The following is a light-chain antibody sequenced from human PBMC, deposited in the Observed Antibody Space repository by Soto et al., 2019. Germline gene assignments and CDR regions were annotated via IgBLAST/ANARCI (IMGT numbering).Light chain of an antibody. V-gene: IGLV2-23*01. CDR3: CLYAGSITVV. CDR2: EDT. J-gene: IGLJ2*01. CDR1: FSDIGSYNL. Sequence: QSALTQPASVSGSPGQSITISCTGTFSDIGSYNLVSWYQQHPGKAPKLMIYEDTKRPSGVSNLFSGSKSGYTASLTISGLQADDEAGYFCCLYAGSITVVFVGGTKLTVL.